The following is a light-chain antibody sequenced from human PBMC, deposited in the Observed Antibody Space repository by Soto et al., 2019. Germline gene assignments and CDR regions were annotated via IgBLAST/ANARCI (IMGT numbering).Light chain of an antibody. CDR3: WSYAGTFTLV. CDR2: QGF. CDR1: SRDVGYYNL. J-gene: IGLJ3*02. V-gene: IGLV2-23*01. Sequence: QSVLTQPASVSGSPGQSITISCTGTSRDVGYYNLVSWYQQHPGKAPKLMIYQGFKRPAGVSDRFSGSKSGNTASLTISGLQAEDEADYYCWSYAGTFTLVFGGGTKVTVL.